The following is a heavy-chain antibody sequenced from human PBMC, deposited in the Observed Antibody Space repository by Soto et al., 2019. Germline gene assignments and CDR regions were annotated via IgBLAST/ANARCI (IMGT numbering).Heavy chain of an antibody. CDR1: GYTFTSYG. Sequence: ASVKVSCKASGYTFTSYGITWVRQAPGQGLEWVGWINAQNGHTNYAQKFQGRVTITADTSTTTGYMDLRSLSSDDTAVYYCARDISYDVDYWGQGTLVTVSS. V-gene: IGHV1-18*01. CDR2: INAQNGHT. CDR3: ARDISYDVDY. J-gene: IGHJ4*02. D-gene: IGHD3-16*01.